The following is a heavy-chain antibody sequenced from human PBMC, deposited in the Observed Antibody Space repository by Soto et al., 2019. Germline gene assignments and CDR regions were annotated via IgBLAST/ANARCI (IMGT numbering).Heavy chain of an antibody. Sequence: EVQLVESGGGLVKPGGSLRLSCAASGFTFSSYSMNWVRQAPGKGLEWVSSISSSSSYIYYADSVKGRFTISRDNAKNSLYLQMNSLRAEDTAVYYCARDGCTNGVCYRRWFDPWGQGTLVTVSS. V-gene: IGHV3-21*01. CDR2: ISSSSSYI. J-gene: IGHJ5*02. CDR3: ARDGCTNGVCYRRWFDP. CDR1: GFTFSSYS. D-gene: IGHD2-8*01.